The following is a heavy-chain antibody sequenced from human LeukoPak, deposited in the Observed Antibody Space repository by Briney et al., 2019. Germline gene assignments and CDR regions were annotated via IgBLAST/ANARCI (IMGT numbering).Heavy chain of an antibody. V-gene: IGHV3-7*05. CDR2: IKQDGSEK. D-gene: IGHD3-10*01. CDR3: AKEQTSSGYFDY. J-gene: IGHJ4*02. CDR1: GFIFSSYW. Sequence: GGSLRLSCAASGFIFSSYWMTWVRQAPGKGLEWVANIKQDGSEKYYVDSVKGRFTISRDNPKNTLYLLMNSLSAEDTALYYCAKEQTSSGYFDYWGQGTLVTVSS.